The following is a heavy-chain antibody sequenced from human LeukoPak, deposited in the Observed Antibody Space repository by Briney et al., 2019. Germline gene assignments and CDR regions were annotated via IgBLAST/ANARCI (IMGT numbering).Heavy chain of an antibody. D-gene: IGHD3-10*01. Sequence: SETLSLTCAVSGGSISSSNWWSWVRQPPGKGLEWIGEIYHSGSTNYNPCLKSRVTISVDKSKNQFSLKLSSVTAADTAVYYCARRYYYGSGTHQYFDYWGQGTLVTLSS. CDR2: IYHSGST. J-gene: IGHJ4*02. CDR1: GGSISSSNW. CDR3: ARRYYYGSGTHQYFDY. V-gene: IGHV4-4*02.